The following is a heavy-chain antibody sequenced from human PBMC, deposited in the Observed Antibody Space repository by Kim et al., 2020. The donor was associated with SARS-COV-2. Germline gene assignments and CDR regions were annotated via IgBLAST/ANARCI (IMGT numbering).Heavy chain of an antibody. J-gene: IGHJ4*02. D-gene: IGHD1-26*01. V-gene: IGHV3-33*08. CDR3: ARDSGSWVGATMVFDY. Sequence: GGSLRLSCAASGFTFSSYGMHWVRQAPGKGLEWVAVIWYDGSNKYYADSVKGRFTISRDNSKNTLYLQMNSLRAEDTAVYYCARDSGSWVGATMVFDYWGQGTLVTVSP. CDR2: IWYDGSNK. CDR1: GFTFSSYG.